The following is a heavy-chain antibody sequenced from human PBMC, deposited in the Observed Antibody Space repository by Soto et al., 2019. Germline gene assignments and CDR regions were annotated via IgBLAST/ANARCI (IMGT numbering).Heavy chain of an antibody. D-gene: IGHD3-10*01. CDR1: GGSFSGYY. CDR2: INHSGSN. J-gene: IGHJ5*02. V-gene: IGHV4-34*01. Sequence: PSETLSLTCAVYGGSFSGYYWSWIRQPPGKGLEWIGEINHSGSNNYNPSLKSRVTISVDTSKNQFSLKLSSVTAADTAVYYCAREGITMVRGVRGWWFDAWGQGTLVTVSS. CDR3: AREGITMVRGVRGWWFDA.